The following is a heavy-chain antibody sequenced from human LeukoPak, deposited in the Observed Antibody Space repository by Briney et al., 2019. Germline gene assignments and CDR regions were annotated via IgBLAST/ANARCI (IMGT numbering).Heavy chain of an antibody. CDR3: ARDNYYGSGSYFDY. D-gene: IGHD3-10*01. V-gene: IGHV3-21*01. CDR2: ISSSSSYI. CDR1: GFTFSSYS. Sequence: GGSLRLPCAASGFTFSSYSMNWVRQAPGKGLEWASSISSSSSYIYYADSVKGRFTISRDNAKNSLYLQMNSLRAEDTAVYYCARDNYYGSGSYFDYWGQGTLVTVSS. J-gene: IGHJ4*02.